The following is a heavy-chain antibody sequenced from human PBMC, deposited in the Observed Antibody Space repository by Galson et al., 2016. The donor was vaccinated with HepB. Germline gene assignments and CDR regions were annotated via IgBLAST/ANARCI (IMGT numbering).Heavy chain of an antibody. CDR2: INPSDSAT. J-gene: IGHJ4*02. CDR1: GYSFTTYW. CDR3: ARQGQYSSSWSDY. Sequence: SGAEVKKPGESLKISCKGSGYSFTTYWIGWVRQKPGKGLEWMGIINPSDSATRYSPSFQGQVTISVDKAISTAYLQWSSLRASDTAKYYCARQGQYSSSWSDYWGQGTLVTVSS. V-gene: IGHV5-51*01. D-gene: IGHD6-13*01.